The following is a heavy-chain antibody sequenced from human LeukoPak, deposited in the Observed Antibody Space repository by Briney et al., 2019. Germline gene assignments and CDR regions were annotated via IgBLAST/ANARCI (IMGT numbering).Heavy chain of an antibody. D-gene: IGHD6-6*01. V-gene: IGHV3-30-3*01. CDR2: ISYGGSNK. J-gene: IGHJ4*02. CDR1: GFIFSSYA. Sequence: GGSLRLSCAASGFIFSSYAMHWVRQAPGKGLEWGAVISYGGSNKYYADSVKGRFTISRDNSKNTLYLQMNSLRAEDTAVYYCAKDRYSSSSYYFDYWGQGTLVTVAS. CDR3: AKDRYSSSSYYFDY.